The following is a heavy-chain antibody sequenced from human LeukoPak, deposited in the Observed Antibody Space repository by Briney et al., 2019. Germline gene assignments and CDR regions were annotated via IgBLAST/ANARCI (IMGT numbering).Heavy chain of an antibody. CDR1: GFTLSSYW. Sequence: PGGSLRLSCAASGFTLSSYWMHWVRQAHEKGLVWVSRINSDGSRTSYADSVKGRFTISRDNAKNTLYLQMNSLRAEDTAVYYCALNYNGGFDYWGQGTLVTVSS. V-gene: IGHV3-74*01. CDR2: INSDGSRT. J-gene: IGHJ4*02. D-gene: IGHD4-23*01. CDR3: ALNYNGGFDY.